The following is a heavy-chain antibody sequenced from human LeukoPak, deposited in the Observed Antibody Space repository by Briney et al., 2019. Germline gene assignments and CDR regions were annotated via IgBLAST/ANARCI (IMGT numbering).Heavy chain of an antibody. D-gene: IGHD4-17*01. CDR3: ARVSPNTVTTLQYFDY. V-gene: IGHV3-23*01. J-gene: IGHJ4*02. CDR1: GFTLSSYA. Sequence: PGGSLRLSCAASGFTLSSYAMSWVRQAPGKGLEWVSAISVSGNTYHADSVKGRFTISRDSSKNTLYLQMNRLRAEDTAVYYCARVSPNTVTTLQYFDYWGQGTLVTVSS. CDR2: ISVSGNT.